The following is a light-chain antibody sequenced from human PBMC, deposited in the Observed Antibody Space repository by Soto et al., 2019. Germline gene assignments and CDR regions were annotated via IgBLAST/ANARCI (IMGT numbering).Light chain of an antibody. CDR1: ESINNRY. J-gene: IGKJ3*01. CDR3: QQFGSSPGFT. Sequence: EIVLTQSPGTLSLSPGERATLSFRASESINNRYLAWYQQKPGQAPRLLIYAASSMATGIPDRFSGSGSGIDFPLTISRSEPEDFAVYYCQQFGSSPGFTFGPGTKVDI. CDR2: AAS. V-gene: IGKV3-20*01.